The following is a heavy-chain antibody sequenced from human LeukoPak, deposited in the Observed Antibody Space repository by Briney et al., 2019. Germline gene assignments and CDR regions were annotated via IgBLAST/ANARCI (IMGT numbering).Heavy chain of an antibody. V-gene: IGHV4-38-2*02. CDR3: ARSPYVWGSYHPHDAFDI. CDR1: GYSISSGYY. CDR2: IYHSGST. J-gene: IGHJ3*02. Sequence: SETLSLTCTVSGYSISSGYYWGWIRQPPGKGLEWIGSIYHSGSTNYNPSLKSRVTISVDTSKNQFSLKLSSVTAADTAVYYCARSPYVWGSYHPHDAFDIWGQGTMVTVSS. D-gene: IGHD3-16*02.